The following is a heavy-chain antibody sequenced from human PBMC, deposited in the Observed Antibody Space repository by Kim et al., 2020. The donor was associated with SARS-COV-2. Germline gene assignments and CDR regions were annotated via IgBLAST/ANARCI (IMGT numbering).Heavy chain of an antibody. CDR2: IKQGGSKR. Sequence: GGSLRLSCAASGFTFSNYFMSWVRQVPGKGLEWVANIKQGGSKRNYVDSVKGRFTISRDDAKNSLYLEMNSLRADDTAVYYCGRNRVDYWGQGTLVTVTS. J-gene: IGHJ4*02. D-gene: IGHD3-10*01. V-gene: IGHV3-7*01. CDR3: GRNRVDY. CDR1: GFTFSNYF.